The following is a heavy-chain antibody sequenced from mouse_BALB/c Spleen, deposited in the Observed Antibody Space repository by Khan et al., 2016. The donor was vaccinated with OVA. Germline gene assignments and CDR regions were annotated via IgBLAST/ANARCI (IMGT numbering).Heavy chain of an antibody. V-gene: IGHV1S135*01. CDR3: TSHCYVACFTY. CDR1: GYSFTSYY. CDR2: IDPFSGGT. Sequence: EVKLQQSGPDLMKPGASLKISCKASGYSFTSYYIHWVVQSHGKSLEWIGYIDPFSGGTTYNQKLKGKATLTVEQSSSTAYILLSNLSSEDSAVYYSTSHCYVACFTYWGQGTLVTVSA. D-gene: IGHD2-12*01. J-gene: IGHJ3*01.